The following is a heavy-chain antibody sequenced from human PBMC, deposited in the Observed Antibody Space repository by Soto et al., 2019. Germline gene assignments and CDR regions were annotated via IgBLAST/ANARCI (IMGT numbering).Heavy chain of an antibody. CDR2: INHSGST. CDR3: ASYCSGGSCYSYYYYGMDV. Sequence: SETLSLTCAVYGGSFSGYYWSWIRQPPGNGLEWIGEINHSGSTNYNPSLKSRVTISVDTSKNQFSLKLSSVNAADTAVYYCASYCSGGSCYSYYYYGMDVWGQGTTVTVSS. D-gene: IGHD2-15*01. J-gene: IGHJ6*02. CDR1: GGSFSGYY. V-gene: IGHV4-34*01.